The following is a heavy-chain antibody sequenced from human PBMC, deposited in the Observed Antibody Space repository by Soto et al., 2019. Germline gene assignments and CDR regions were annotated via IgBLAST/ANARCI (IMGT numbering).Heavy chain of an antibody. Sequence: QVQLQQWGAGLLKPSETLSLTCAVYGGSFSGYYWSWIRQPPGKELEWIGEINHSGSTNYNPSLKSRVTISVDTSKNQFSLKLSSVTAADTAVYYCARKGSGSYYIPYYYGMDVWGQGTTVTVSS. J-gene: IGHJ6*02. V-gene: IGHV4-34*01. D-gene: IGHD3-10*01. CDR1: GGSFSGYY. CDR3: ARKGSGSYYIPYYYGMDV. CDR2: INHSGST.